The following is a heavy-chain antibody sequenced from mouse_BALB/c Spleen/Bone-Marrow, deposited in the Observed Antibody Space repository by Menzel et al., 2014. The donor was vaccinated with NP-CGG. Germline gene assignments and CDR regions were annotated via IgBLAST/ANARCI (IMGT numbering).Heavy chain of an antibody. CDR1: GYAFTSYN. CDR3: ARENYGSSPAY. CDR2: IDPCNGGT. Sequence: EVKLMESGPELVKPGASVKVSCKASGYAFTSYNMYWVKQSHGKSLEWIGYIDPCNGGTSYNQKFKGKATLTVDKSSSTAYMHLNSLTSEDSAVYYCARENYGSSPAYWGQGTLVTVSA. J-gene: IGHJ3*01. D-gene: IGHD1-1*01. V-gene: IGHV1S135*01.